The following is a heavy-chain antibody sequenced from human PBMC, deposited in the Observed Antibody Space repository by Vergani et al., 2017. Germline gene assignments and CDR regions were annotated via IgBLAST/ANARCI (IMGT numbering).Heavy chain of an antibody. J-gene: IGHJ4*02. CDR2: IWDDGSKK. D-gene: IGHD2-2*01. CDR1: GFIFKNHG. Sequence: QVQLVESGGGVVQPGTSLRLSCAASGFIFKNHGMQWVRQAPGKGLEWVALIWDDGSKKNYADSVKGRFTISRDNSKNTLYLQMNSLRAEDTAVYYCARGRRSSTSCPDYWGQGTLVTVSS. CDR3: ARGRRSSTSCPDY. V-gene: IGHV3-33*01.